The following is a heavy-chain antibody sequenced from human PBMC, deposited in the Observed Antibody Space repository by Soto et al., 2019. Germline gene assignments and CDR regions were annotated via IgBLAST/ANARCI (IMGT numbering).Heavy chain of an antibody. V-gene: IGHV4-31*03. CDR2: IYHSGST. J-gene: IGHJ5*02. CDR3: ARDRRKGGGELAPYWFDP. CDR1: GGSISSGGYY. Sequence: PSETLSLTCTVSGGSISSGGYYWSWIRQHPGKGLEWIGYIYHSGSTYYNPSLKSRVTISVDTSKNQFSLKLSSVTAADTAVFYCARDRRKGGGELAPYWFDPWGQGTRVTVSS. D-gene: IGHD1-26*01.